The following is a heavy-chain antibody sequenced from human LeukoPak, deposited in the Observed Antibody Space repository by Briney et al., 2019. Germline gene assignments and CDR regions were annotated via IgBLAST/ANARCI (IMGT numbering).Heavy chain of an antibody. CDR2: INHSGST. Sequence: PSETLSLTCAVYGGSFSGYYWSWIRQPPGKGLEWIGEINHSGSTNYNPSLKSRVTISADSSKNQFSLKLSAVTAADTAVYYCARHISRGWDYWGQGTLVTVFS. J-gene: IGHJ4*02. V-gene: IGHV4-34*01. D-gene: IGHD6-19*01. CDR1: GGSFSGYY. CDR3: ARHISRGWDY.